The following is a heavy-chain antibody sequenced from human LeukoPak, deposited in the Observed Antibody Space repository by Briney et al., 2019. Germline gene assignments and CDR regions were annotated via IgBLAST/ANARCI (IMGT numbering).Heavy chain of an antibody. J-gene: IGHJ5*02. Sequence: PGGSLRLSCAASGFTFSSYAMSWVRQAPGKGLEGVSAISGSGGSTYYADSVKGRFTISRDNSKNTLYLQMNSLRAEDTAVYYCAKDKSAYNWNDNWFDPWGQGTLVTVSS. D-gene: IGHD1-1*01. CDR2: ISGSGGST. V-gene: IGHV3-23*01. CDR1: GFTFSSYA. CDR3: AKDKSAYNWNDNWFDP.